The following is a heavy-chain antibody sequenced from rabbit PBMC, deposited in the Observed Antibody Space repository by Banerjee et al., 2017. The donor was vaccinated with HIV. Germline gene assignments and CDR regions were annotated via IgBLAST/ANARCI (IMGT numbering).Heavy chain of an antibody. V-gene: IGHV1S45*01. D-gene: IGHD2-1*01. J-gene: IGHJ4*01. Sequence: QEQVEESGGDLVKPEGSLTLTCTASGFSFSNSYYMCWVRQAPGKGLEWIGCVVGSSGNIYYASWAKGRFTISRTSSTTVTLQMTSLTAADTATYFCARISDDYGGDSVFNLWGPGTLVTVS. CDR1: GFSFSNSYY. CDR3: ARISDDYGGDSVFNL. CDR2: VVGSSGNI.